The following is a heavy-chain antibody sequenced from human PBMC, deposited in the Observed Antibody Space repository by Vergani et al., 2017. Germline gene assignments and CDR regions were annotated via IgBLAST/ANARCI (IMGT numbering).Heavy chain of an antibody. CDR1: GFFFSDYY. V-gene: IGHV3-11*04. D-gene: IGHD3-10*01. Sequence: QVQLVESGGGLVKPGGSLRLSCTASGFFFSDYYMSWLRQAPGKGLEWISYISSSDTTVYYADSVKGRFTISRDNAKNSLYLEMNILRAEDTAVYYCARDYLAFSGSGSPYYFDHWGQGTQVTVSS. J-gene: IGHJ4*02. CDR3: ARDYLAFSGSGSPYYFDH. CDR2: ISSSDTTV.